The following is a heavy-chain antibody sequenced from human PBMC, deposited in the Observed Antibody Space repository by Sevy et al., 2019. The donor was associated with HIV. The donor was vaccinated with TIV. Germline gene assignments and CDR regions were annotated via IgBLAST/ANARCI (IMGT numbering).Heavy chain of an antibody. V-gene: IGHV1-18*04. CDR3: ARAGYYDSSGYYPLYYGMDV. CDR1: GYTFTSYG. CDR2: ISAYNGNT. J-gene: IGHJ6*02. Sequence: ASVKVSCKASGYTFTSYGISWVRQAPGQGLEWMGWISAYNGNTNYAQKLQGRVTMTTDTSTSTAYMELRSLGSDDTAVYYCARAGYYDSSGYYPLYYGMDVWGQGTTVTVSS. D-gene: IGHD3-22*01.